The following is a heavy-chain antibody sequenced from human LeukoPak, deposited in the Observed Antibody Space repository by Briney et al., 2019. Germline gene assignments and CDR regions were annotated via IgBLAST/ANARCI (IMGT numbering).Heavy chain of an antibody. CDR1: GLTFSSYG. V-gene: IGHV3-30*18. CDR3: AKDRKHYYYGMDV. J-gene: IGHJ6*02. Sequence: GRSLRLSCAASGLTFSSYGMHWVRQAPGKGLEWVAVISYDGSNKYYADSVKGRFTISRDNSKNTLYLQMNSQRVEDTAVYYCAKDRKHYYYGMDVWGQGTTVTVSS. CDR2: ISYDGSNK. D-gene: IGHD1-14*01.